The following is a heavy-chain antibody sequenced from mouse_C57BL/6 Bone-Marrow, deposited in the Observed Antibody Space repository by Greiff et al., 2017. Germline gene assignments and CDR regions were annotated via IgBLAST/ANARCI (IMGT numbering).Heavy chain of an antibody. V-gene: IGHV1-85*01. Sequence: VKLMESGPELVKPGASVKLSCKASGYTFTSYDINWVKQRPGQGLEWIGWIYPRDGSPKYNEKFKGKATLTVDTSSSTAYMELHRLTSEDSAVYFWARGGRRAWFAYWGQGTLVTVSA. CDR1: GYTFTSYD. CDR2: IYPRDGSP. CDR3: ARGGRRAWFAY. J-gene: IGHJ3*01.